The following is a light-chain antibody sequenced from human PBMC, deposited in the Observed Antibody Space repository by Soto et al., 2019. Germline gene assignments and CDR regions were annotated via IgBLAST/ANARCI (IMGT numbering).Light chain of an antibody. J-gene: IGLJ3*02. CDR2: RDS. CDR3: QVWDSSTARV. Sequence: SYELTQPLSVSVALGQTARITCGGNNIGSKNVHWYQQKPGHAHVLVIYRDSNRPSGIPERGSGSNSGNTATLTISRAQAGDEADYYCQVWDSSTARVFGGGTKLTVL. V-gene: IGLV3-9*01. CDR1: NIGSKN.